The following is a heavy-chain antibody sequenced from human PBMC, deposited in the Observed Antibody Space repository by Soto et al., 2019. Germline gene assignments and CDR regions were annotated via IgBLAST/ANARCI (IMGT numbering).Heavy chain of an antibody. CDR3: ARGAGFSYASTWFDA. Sequence: PSETLSLTCTVSGASISGGTYYWTWIRQAPGKGLEWVGHIYYTGSTNYNPALNDRVTISVDASKNHFSLQLTSVAAADTAVYYCARGAGFSYASTWFDAWGQGTLVTVSS. D-gene: IGHD5-18*01. V-gene: IGHV4-61*03. CDR1: GASISGGTYY. CDR2: IYYTGST. J-gene: IGHJ5*02.